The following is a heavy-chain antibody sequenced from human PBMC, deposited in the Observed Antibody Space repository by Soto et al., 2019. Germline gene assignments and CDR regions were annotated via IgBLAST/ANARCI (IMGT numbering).Heavy chain of an antibody. D-gene: IGHD4-17*01. CDR2: ISSSSSYI. CDR3: ARATHDDYDH. V-gene: IGHV3-21*04. CDR1: GFTFSSYS. Sequence: GSLRLSCAASGFTFSSYSMNWGRQAPGKGLEWVSSISSSSSYIYYADSVKGRFTISRDNAKNSLYLQMNSLRAADTAVYYCARATHDDYDHWGQGTLVTVSS. J-gene: IGHJ5*02.